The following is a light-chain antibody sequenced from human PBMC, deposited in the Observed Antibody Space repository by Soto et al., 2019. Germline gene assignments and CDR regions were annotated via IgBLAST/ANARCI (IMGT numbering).Light chain of an antibody. J-gene: IGKJ1*01. CDR3: QQYNNWPLWT. CDR2: GAS. CDR1: QSVSSN. V-gene: IGKV3-15*01. Sequence: EIVMTQSPATLSVSPGERATLSCRASQSVSSNLAWYQQKPGQAPRLLIYGASTRATGIPARFSGSGSGTEFTLTISSLQSEDFAVYYCQQYNNWPLWTFGRGTKVEIK.